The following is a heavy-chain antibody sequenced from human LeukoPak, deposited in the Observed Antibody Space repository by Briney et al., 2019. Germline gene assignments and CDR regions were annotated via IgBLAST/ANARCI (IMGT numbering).Heavy chain of an antibody. J-gene: IGHJ6*02. CDR3: ARGRGTTVTASMDV. D-gene: IGHD4-17*01. CDR1: GFSFSSYA. CDR2: ITSRGTDT. V-gene: IGHV3-64*01. Sequence: GGSLRLSCAASGFSFSSYAMHWVRQAPGKGLEYVSGITSRGTDTSYANSVKGRFTISRDNSKNTLYLQMGSLRVEDLAVYYCARGRGTTVTASMDVWGQGTTVTVSS.